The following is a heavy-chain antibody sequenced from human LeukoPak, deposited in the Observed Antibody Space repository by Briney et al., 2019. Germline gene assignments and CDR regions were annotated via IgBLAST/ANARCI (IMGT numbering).Heavy chain of an antibody. Sequence: ASVKVSCKASGYAFSRYGINWVRQAPGQGLEWVGGISAYNGNANYAQNLQGRVTMTTDTSSSTAYMELRSLRSDDTAVYYCARGYGHGYWGQGTLVTVSS. V-gene: IGHV1-18*01. CDR1: GYAFSRYG. D-gene: IGHD2-15*01. CDR2: ISAYNGNA. J-gene: IGHJ4*02. CDR3: ARGYGHGY.